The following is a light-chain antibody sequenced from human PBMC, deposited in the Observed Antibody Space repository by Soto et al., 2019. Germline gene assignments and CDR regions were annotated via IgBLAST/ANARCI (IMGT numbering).Light chain of an antibody. CDR2: DAA. V-gene: IGKV1-33*01. CDR3: QQFDSVPCT. Sequence: IEMTQSPSALSASAGDRVTITCQASQDIKNYVIWYQQKPGRAPKLLIYDAASLGTGVSSMFSGSGSGTHFTLTISSLQPEDVATYYCQQFDSVPCTFGQGTKLEIK. CDR1: QDIKNY. J-gene: IGKJ2*02.